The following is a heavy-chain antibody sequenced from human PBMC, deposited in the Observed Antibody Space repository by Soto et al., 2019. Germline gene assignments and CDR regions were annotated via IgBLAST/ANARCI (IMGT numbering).Heavy chain of an antibody. D-gene: IGHD3-10*01. Sequence: SETLSLSCTVSGASISSISHYWGWIRQPPGKGLEWIGTLYYSGSTYYNPSLKSRVTISVDTSKNQFSLRMSSVTAADTAFYYCASVAQRPKLWFGDLSRSNWFDPWGQGTLVTVSS. CDR3: ASVAQRPKLWFGDLSRSNWFDP. J-gene: IGHJ5*02. CDR2: LYYSGST. V-gene: IGHV4-39*01. CDR1: GASISSISHY.